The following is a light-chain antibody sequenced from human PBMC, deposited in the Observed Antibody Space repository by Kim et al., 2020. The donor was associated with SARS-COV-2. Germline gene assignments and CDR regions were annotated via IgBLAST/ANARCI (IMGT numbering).Light chain of an antibody. CDR3: CSYAGSYTV. Sequence: QSALTQPRSVSGSPGQSVTISCTGTSNDVGGYNYVSWYQQHPGKAPKLMIYDVSNRPSGVPDRFSGSKSGNTASLTISGLQPEDEADYYFCSYAGSYTVFGGGTQLTVL. CDR2: DVS. CDR1: SNDVGGYNY. V-gene: IGLV2-11*01. J-gene: IGLJ2*01.